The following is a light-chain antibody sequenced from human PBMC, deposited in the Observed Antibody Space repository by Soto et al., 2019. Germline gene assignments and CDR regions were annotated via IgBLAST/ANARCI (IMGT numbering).Light chain of an antibody. J-gene: IGKJ5*01. Sequence: DIQMTQSPSTLPAAVGDRVTITWRANRSISTWLAWYQQKPGKAPKLLIYKASGLESGVPSRFSGSGSGTEFTLTISSLQPDDFATYYCQQSYSTPVTFGQGTRLEIK. CDR2: KAS. V-gene: IGKV1-5*03. CDR3: QQSYSTPVT. CDR1: RSISTW.